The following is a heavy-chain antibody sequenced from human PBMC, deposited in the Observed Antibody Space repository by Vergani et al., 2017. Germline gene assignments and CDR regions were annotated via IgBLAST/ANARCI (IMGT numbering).Heavy chain of an antibody. V-gene: IGHV5-51*01. CDR2: IYPGDSDT. CDR3: ARRHYDFWSGYPDYFDY. J-gene: IGHJ4*02. D-gene: IGHD3-3*01. Sequence: EVQLLESGGGLVQPGGSLRLSCAASGFTFSSYAMSWVRQAPGKGLEWMGIIYPGDSDTRYSPSFQGQVTISADKSISTAYLQWSSLKASDTAMYYCARRHYDFWSGYPDYFDYWGQGTLVTVSS. CDR1: GFTFSSYA.